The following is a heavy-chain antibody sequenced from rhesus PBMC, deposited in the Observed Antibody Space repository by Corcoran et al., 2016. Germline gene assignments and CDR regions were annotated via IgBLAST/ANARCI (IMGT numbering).Heavy chain of an antibody. CDR2: IDGGSGSN. J-gene: IGHJ4*01. V-gene: IGHV4-76*01. CDR1: GQSISRGSD. Sequence: QVQLQESGPGVVKPSETLSLICAVSGQSISRGSDWSWSRHAPGKGLEWIGYIDGGSGSNNSNPSLNNLVTISKDTSENHFSLRLSSVAAADTAVYYCASGYNNYGAADYWGQGVLVTVSS. D-gene: IGHD4-23*01. CDR3: ASGYNNYGAADY.